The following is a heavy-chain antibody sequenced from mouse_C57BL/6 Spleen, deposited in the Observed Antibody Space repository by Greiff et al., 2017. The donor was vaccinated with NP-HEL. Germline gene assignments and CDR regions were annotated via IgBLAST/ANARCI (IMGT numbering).Heavy chain of an antibody. CDR3: AIEGDYYGSSYFDY. CDR1: GYTFTDYY. V-gene: IGHV1-26*01. CDR2: INPNNGGT. Sequence: VQLQQSGPELVKPGASVKISCKASGYTFTDYYMNWVKQSHGKSLEWIGDINPNNGGTSYNQKFKGKATLTVVKSSSTAYMELRSLTSEDSAVYYCAIEGDYYGSSYFDYWGQGTTLTVSS. D-gene: IGHD1-1*01. J-gene: IGHJ2*01.